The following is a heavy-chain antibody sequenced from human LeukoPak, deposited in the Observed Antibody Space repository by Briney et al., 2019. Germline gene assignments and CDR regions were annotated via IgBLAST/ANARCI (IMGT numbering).Heavy chain of an antibody. J-gene: IGHJ4*02. V-gene: IGHV4-34*01. Sequence: PSETLSLTCAVYGGSFSGYYWSWIRQPPGKGLEWIGEINHSGSTNYNPSLKSRVTISVDTSKNQFSLKLSSVTAADTAVYYCARQGVRGVIGYWGQGTLVTVSS. CDR1: GGSFSGYY. D-gene: IGHD3-10*01. CDR2: INHSGST. CDR3: ARQGVRGVIGY.